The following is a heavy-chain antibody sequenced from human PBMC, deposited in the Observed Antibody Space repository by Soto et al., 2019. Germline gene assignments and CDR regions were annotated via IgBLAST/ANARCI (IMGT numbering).Heavy chain of an antibody. CDR1: GGSISSYY. D-gene: IGHD3-22*01. J-gene: IGHJ5*02. V-gene: IGHV4-59*01. Sequence: SETLSLTCTVSGGSISSYYWSWIRQPPGKGLEWIGYIYYSGSTNYNPSLKSRVTISVDTSKNQFSLKLSSVTAADTAVYYCARVNPYYYDSSGWFDPWGKGSLVPVSS. CDR2: IYYSGST. CDR3: ARVNPYYYDSSGWFDP.